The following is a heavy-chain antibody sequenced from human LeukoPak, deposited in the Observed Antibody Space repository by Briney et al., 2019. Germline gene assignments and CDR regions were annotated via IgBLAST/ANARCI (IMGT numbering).Heavy chain of an antibody. D-gene: IGHD3-10*01. CDR1: GFTFSSYA. CDR2: ISGSGGST. J-gene: IGHJ4*02. CDR3: AKARGSGSFLCFDY. Sequence: GGSLRLSCAASGFTFSSYAMSWVRQAPGKGLEWVSAISGSGGSTYYADSVKGRFTISRDNSKNMLYLQMNSLRAEDTAVYYCAKARGSGSFLCFDYWGQGTLVTVSS. V-gene: IGHV3-23*01.